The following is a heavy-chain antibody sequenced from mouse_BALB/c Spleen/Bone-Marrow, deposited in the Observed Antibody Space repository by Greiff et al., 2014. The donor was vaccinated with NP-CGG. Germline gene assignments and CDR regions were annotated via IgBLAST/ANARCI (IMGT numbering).Heavy chain of an antibody. V-gene: IGHV4-1*02. CDR1: GFDFSGFW. CDR3: ARLGYYGGFAY. J-gene: IGHJ3*01. D-gene: IGHD2-3*01. Sequence: EVKLVESGGGLVQPGGSLKLSCAASGFDFSGFWMGWDRQAPGKGLEWIGEINPDSYTINYTPSLKDRFIISRDNAKNTLYLQMNKVRSEDTALYYCARLGYYGGFAYWGQGTLVTVSA. CDR2: INPDSYTI.